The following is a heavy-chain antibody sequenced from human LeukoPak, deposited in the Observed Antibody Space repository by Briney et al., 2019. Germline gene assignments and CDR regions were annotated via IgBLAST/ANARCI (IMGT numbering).Heavy chain of an antibody. CDR3: AREVGY. J-gene: IGHJ4*02. V-gene: IGHV3-48*02. D-gene: IGHD1-26*01. CDR1: GFTFSSYS. CDR2: ISSYSGTI. Sequence: GGSLRLSCAASGFTFSSYSMNWVRQAPGKGLEWVSYISSYSGTISYADSVKGRFAISRDNAKNSLYLQMNSLRDEDTAIYYCAREVGYWGQGTLVTVSS.